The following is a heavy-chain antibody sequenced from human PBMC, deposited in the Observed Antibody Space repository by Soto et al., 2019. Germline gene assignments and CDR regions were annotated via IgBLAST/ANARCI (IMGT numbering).Heavy chain of an antibody. CDR2: INHSGST. J-gene: IGHJ4*02. D-gene: IGHD3-10*01. V-gene: IGHV4-34*01. CDR1: GGSFSGYY. Sequence: PSETLALTCAVYGGSFSGYYWSWIRQPPGKGLEWIGEINHSGSTNYNPSLKSRVTISVDTSKNQFSLKLSSVTAADTAVYYCARGYMVPGVLHYWGQGTLVT. CDR3: ARGYMVPGVLHY.